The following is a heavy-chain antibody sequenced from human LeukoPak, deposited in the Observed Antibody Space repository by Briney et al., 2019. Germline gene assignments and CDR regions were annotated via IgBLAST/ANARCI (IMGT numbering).Heavy chain of an antibody. D-gene: IGHD3-22*01. CDR1: CGSIRSYY. CDR3: ARGSRVYDRSGFHTWHDY. CDR2: VYTSGST. Sequence: SETLSLICTVSCGSIRSYYWSWIRQPAGKGLEWIGRVYTSGSTNYNPSLKSRVTMSVDTSKNQFSLEITSVTAADTAVYYCARGSRVYDRSGFHTWHDYWGHGTLVTVSS. J-gene: IGHJ4*03. V-gene: IGHV4-4*07.